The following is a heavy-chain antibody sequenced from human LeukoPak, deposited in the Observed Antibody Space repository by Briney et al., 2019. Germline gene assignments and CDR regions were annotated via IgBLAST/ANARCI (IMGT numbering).Heavy chain of an antibody. CDR1: GFTFDDYA. V-gene: IGHV3-43*02. CDR2: ISGDGGST. J-gene: IGHJ4*02. CDR3: AKDRGWYDY. Sequence: PGGSLRLSCAASGFTFDDYAMHWGRQAPGEGLEWVSLISGDGGSTYYADSVKGRFTISRDNSKNSLYLQMNSLRTEDTALYHCAKDRGWYDYWGQGTLVTVSS. D-gene: IGHD6-19*01.